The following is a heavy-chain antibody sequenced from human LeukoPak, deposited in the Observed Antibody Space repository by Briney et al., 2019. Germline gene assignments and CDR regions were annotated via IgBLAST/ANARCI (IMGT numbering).Heavy chain of an antibody. J-gene: IGHJ6*02. V-gene: IGHV3-23*01. D-gene: IGHD4-17*01. CDR3: AKGVTTGLYYYGMDV. Sequence: DSMKGRITISRDRSKNTLYLQVNSLRAEDTAVYYCAKGVTTGLYYYGMDVWGQGTTVTVSS.